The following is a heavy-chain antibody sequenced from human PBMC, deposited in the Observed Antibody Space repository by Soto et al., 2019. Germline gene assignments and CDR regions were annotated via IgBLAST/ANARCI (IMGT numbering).Heavy chain of an antibody. D-gene: IGHD2-8*01. V-gene: IGHV5-10-1*01. Sequence: PGESLKISCKGSGYSFTSYWISWVRQMPGKGLEWMGRIDPSDSYTNYSPSFQGHVTISADKSISTAYLQWSSLKASDTAMYYCARQDMGYCTNGVCQTNWFDPWGQGTLVTVSS. CDR3: ARQDMGYCTNGVCQTNWFDP. J-gene: IGHJ5*02. CDR1: GYSFTSYW. CDR2: IDPSDSYT.